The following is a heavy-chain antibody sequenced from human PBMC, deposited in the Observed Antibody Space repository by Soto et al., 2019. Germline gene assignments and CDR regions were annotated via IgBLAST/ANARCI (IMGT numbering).Heavy chain of an antibody. J-gene: IGHJ5*02. CDR1: GFTFSSYA. D-gene: IGHD2-2*01. CDR3: ARDAGVPSTSISGMDSNWFDP. Sequence: GGSLRLSCAASGFTFSSYAMHWVRQAPGKGLEWVAVISYDGSNKYYADSVKGRFTISRDNSKNTLYLQMNSLRAEDTAVYYCARDAGVPSTSISGMDSNWFDPWGQGTLVTVSS. CDR2: ISYDGSNK. V-gene: IGHV3-30-3*01.